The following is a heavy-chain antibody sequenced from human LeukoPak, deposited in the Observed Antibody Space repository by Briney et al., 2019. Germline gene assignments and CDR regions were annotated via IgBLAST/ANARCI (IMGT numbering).Heavy chain of an antibody. D-gene: IGHD3-22*01. Sequence: GGNLRVYSAASGFTFSSYAVNRDPPAQGKGLRWVSAISSSGGTTYYADPVKGRFTISRDNSKTMRYLKMNSLSARGTADYYCTKDRDSWPTYFDPGGEGTLVTVSA. CDR1: GFTFSSYA. CDR2: ISSSGGTT. J-gene: IGHJ4*02. V-gene: IGHV3-23*01. CDR3: TKDRDSWPTYFDP.